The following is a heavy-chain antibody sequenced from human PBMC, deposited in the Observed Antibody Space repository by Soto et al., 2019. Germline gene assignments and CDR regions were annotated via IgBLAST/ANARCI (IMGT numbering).Heavy chain of an antibody. CDR1: GFPFTTYG. CDR3: VGGQYYLDY. D-gene: IGHD3-10*01. J-gene: IGHJ4*02. Sequence: QVQLVESGGGVVQPGTSLRLSCVASGFPFTTYGMHWVREGPGKGLEWVAVISFDGSNKYYADSVKGRFTISRDNSKNTLFLEMNSLRPEDTALYYCVGGQYYLDYRGQGTLVTVSS. V-gene: IGHV3-30*03. CDR2: ISFDGSNK.